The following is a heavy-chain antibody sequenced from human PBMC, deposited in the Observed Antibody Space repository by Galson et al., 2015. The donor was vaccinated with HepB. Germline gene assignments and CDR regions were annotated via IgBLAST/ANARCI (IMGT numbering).Heavy chain of an antibody. CDR2: ITGGSST. D-gene: IGHD6-13*01. CDR3: TRPPRAPDGTSY. V-gene: IGHV3-23*01. J-gene: IGHJ4*02. CDR1: GFTFSTYV. Sequence: SLRLSCAASGFTFSTYVMSWVRQAPGKGLEWVSTITGGSSTYYADSVKGRFTIFRDNSKNTQYLQMNSLRDEDTAVYYCTRPPRAPDGTSYWGQGTLVTVSS.